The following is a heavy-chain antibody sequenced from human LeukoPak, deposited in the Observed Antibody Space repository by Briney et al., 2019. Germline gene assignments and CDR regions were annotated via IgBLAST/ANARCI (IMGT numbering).Heavy chain of an antibody. CDR1: GYSFTNYW. CDR3: ARRVDCYWFFDY. Sequence: GESLKISRKGSGYSFTNYWIGWVRQMPGKVLEWMGIIYPGDSDTRYIPSFQGQITISADHTICTAYLKCSSLDDSNTAYYYCARRVDCYWFFDYWGQGTLVTVSS. J-gene: IGHJ4*02. CDR2: IYPGDSDT. D-gene: IGHD2-15*01. V-gene: IGHV5-51*01.